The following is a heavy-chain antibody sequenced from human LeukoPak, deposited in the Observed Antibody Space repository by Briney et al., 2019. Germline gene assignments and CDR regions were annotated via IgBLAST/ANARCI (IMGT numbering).Heavy chain of an antibody. Sequence: TGGSLRLSCAASGFTFSSYSMNWVRQAPGKGLEGVAVISFDESNKYYADSVKGRFTISRDNSKNTLYLQMNSLRAEDTAVYYCVRDRFGITPFDSWGQRILVTVSS. CDR2: ISFDESNK. V-gene: IGHV3-30*03. D-gene: IGHD3-16*01. J-gene: IGHJ4*02. CDR1: GFTFSSYS. CDR3: VRDRFGITPFDS.